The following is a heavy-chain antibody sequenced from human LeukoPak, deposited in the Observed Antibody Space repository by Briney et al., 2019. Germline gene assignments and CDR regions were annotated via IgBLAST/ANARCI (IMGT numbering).Heavy chain of an antibody. V-gene: IGHV3-30*18. CDR1: GFTFGSYA. D-gene: IGHD5-24*01. CDR3: AKDRDWYYFDY. CDR2: ISYDGSNE. Sequence: PGGSLRLSCTASGFTFGSYAIHWVRQAPGKGLEWVAVISYDGSNEYYADSVKGRFTISRDNSKNTLYLQMNSLRAEDTAVYYCAKDRDWYYFDYWGQGTLVTVSS. J-gene: IGHJ4*02.